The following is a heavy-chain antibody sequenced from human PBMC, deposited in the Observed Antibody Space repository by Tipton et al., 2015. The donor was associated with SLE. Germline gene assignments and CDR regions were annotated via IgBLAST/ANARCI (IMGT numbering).Heavy chain of an antibody. Sequence: TLSLTCAVYGGSFSGYYWSWIRQPPGKGLEWIGEINHSGSTNYNPSLKSRVTISVDTSKNQFSLKLSSVTAADTAVYYCALSSSSPFLFDYWGQGTLVTVSS. V-gene: IGHV4-34*01. CDR2: INHSGST. D-gene: IGHD6-6*01. J-gene: IGHJ4*02. CDR1: GGSFSGYY. CDR3: ALSSSSPFLFDY.